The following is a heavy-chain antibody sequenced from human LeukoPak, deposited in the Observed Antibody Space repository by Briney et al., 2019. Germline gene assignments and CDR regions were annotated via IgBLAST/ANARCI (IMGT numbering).Heavy chain of an antibody. V-gene: IGHV3-7*01. J-gene: IGHJ4*02. CDR3: ARDRHSRTTDY. D-gene: IGHD1-7*01. CDR2: IKQDGSEK. CDR1: GFTFSSYW. Sequence: GGSPRLSCAASGFTFSSYWMSWVRQAPGKGLEWVANIKQDGSEKYYVDSVKGRFTISRDNAKNSLYLQMNSLRAEDTAVYYCARDRHSRTTDYWGQGTLVTVSS.